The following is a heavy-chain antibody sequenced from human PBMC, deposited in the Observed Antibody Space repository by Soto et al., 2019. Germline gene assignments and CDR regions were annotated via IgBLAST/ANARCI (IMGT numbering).Heavy chain of an antibody. CDR1: GGFVSSGSYY. CDR2: MSHSGGT. Sequence: QVQLQQWGAGLLKPSETLSLTCAVYGGFVSSGSYYWSWIRQPPGKGLEWIGEMSHSGGTHFNPSLKSRVTISVDTSKNQFSLNIYSVTAADTALYYCARVERGTVTTVVDAVDIWGPGTMVTVSS. D-gene: IGHD1-1*01. V-gene: IGHV4-34*01. CDR3: ARVERGTVTTVVDAVDI. J-gene: IGHJ3*02.